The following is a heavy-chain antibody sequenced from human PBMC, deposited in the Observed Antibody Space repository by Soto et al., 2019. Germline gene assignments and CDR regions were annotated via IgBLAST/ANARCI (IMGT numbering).Heavy chain of an antibody. V-gene: IGHV3-21*01. D-gene: IGHD6-13*01. Sequence: GGSLRLSCAASGFTFSSYNMNWVRQAPGKGLEWVSSISSGSSYIYYADSLKGRFTISRDNAKNSLYLQINSLRVEDTAVYYFASPASSDSSHPNYWGQGTLVTVSS. CDR1: GFTFSSYN. J-gene: IGHJ4*02. CDR3: ASPASSDSSHPNY. CDR2: ISSGSSYI.